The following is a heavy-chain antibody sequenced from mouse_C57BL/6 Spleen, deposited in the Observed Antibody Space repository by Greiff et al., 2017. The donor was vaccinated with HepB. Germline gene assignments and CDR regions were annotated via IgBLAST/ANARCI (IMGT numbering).Heavy chain of an antibody. V-gene: IGHV5-9-1*02. CDR2: ISSGGDYI. CDR3: TRDDSNPAWFAY. J-gene: IGHJ3*01. CDR1: GFTFSSYA. D-gene: IGHD2-5*01. Sequence: EVQVVESGEGLVKPGGSLKLSCAASGFTFSSYAMSWVRQTPEKRLEWVAYISSGGDYIYYADTVKGRFTISRDNARNTQYLQMSSLKSEDTAMYYCTRDDSNPAWFAYWGQGTLVTVSA.